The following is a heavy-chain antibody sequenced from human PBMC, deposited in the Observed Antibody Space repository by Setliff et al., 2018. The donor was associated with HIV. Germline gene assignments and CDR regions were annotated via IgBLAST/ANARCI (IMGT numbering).Heavy chain of an antibody. CDR2: IGGYVGDT. J-gene: IGHJ4*02. Sequence: ASVKVSCKASGYSFTSYYIHWVRQAPGQGLEWLAWIGGYVGDTHSAPNFRGRVTVTQDASRATAYMELRNLRSDDTAIYYCVRDERRAAGGTTGYFDLWGQGTLVTVSS. D-gene: IGHD6-13*01. V-gene: IGHV1-18*04. CDR1: GYSFTSYY. CDR3: VRDERRAAGGTTGYFDL.